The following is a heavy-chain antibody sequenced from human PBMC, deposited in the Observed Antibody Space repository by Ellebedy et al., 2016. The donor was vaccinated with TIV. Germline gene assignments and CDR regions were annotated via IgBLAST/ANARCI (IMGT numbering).Heavy chain of an antibody. CDR1: GFIFSTYW. Sequence: GESLKISCAASGFIFSTYWMYWVRQAPGKGLEWVSVIYDGGRTSYADSVTGRFTISRDSSKNTLYLQMNSLRADDSALYFCAVSLTTPGAFDYWGQGMLVTVSS. J-gene: IGHJ4*02. D-gene: IGHD1/OR15-1a*01. V-gene: IGHV3-53*01. CDR3: AVSLTTPGAFDY. CDR2: IYDGGRT.